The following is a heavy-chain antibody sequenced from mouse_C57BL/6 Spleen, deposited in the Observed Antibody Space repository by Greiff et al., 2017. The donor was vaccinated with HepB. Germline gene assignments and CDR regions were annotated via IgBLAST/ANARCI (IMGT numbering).Heavy chain of an antibody. CDR3: ARVLPGDYAMDY. J-gene: IGHJ4*01. D-gene: IGHD4-1*01. Sequence: EVKVVESEGGLVQPGSSMKLSCTASGFTFSDYYMAWVRQVPEKGLEWVANINYDGSSTYYLDSLKSRFIISRDNAKNILYLQMSSLKSEDTATYYCARVLPGDYAMDYWGQGTSVTVSS. CDR2: INYDGSST. CDR1: GFTFSDYY. V-gene: IGHV5-16*01.